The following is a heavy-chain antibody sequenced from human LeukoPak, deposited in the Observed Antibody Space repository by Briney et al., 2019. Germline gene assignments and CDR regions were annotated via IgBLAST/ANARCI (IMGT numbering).Heavy chain of an antibody. CDR3: ARDICSGGGDCCPNDY. D-gene: IGHD2-21*02. CDR2: IIPIFGTA. Sequence: SVKVSCKASGGTFSSYAISWVRQAPGQGLEWMGGIIPIFGTANYAQKFQGRVTITTDESTSTAYMELSSLRSEDTAVYYCARDICSGGGDCCPNDYWGQGTLVTVSS. CDR1: GGTFSSYA. V-gene: IGHV1-69*05. J-gene: IGHJ4*02.